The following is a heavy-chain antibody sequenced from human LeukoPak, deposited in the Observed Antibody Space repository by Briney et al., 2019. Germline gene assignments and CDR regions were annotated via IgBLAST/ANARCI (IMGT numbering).Heavy chain of an antibody. V-gene: IGHV3-7*05. CDR2: IKQDGSEK. CDR1: GFTFSSYW. D-gene: IGHD3-22*01. J-gene: IGHJ4*02. CDR3: ARSGSMIVVDLFDY. Sequence: PGGSLRLSCAASGFTFSSYWMSWVRQAPGKGLEWAAYIKQDGSEKYYVDSVKGRFTISRDNAKNSLYLQMNSLRAEDTAVYYCARSGSMIVVDLFDYWGQGTLVTVSS.